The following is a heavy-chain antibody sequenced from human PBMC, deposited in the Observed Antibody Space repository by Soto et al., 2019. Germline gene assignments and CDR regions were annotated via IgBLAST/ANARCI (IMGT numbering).Heavy chain of an antibody. V-gene: IGHV1-8*01. CDR2: MNPNSGNT. CDR1: GYTFTSYD. D-gene: IGHD2-2*01. Sequence: QVQLVQSGAEVKKPGASVKVSCKAAGYTFTSYDINWVRQATGQGLEWMGWMNPNSGNTGHAQKFKGRGTMPRNTSISTAYMELSSPRSEATAVYYCARWSYDGSSTSCLRSDYYYYYMDVWGKGTTVTVSS. CDR3: ARWSYDGSSTSCLRSDYYYYYMDV. J-gene: IGHJ6*03.